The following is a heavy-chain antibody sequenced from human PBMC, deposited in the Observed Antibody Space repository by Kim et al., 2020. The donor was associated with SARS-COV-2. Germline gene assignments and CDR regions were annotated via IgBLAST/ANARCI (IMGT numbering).Heavy chain of an antibody. V-gene: IGHV3-74*01. Sequence: GGSLRLSCAASGFTLRSYWMYWVRQAPGKGLVWVSCINSDGSSTSYADSVKGRFTISRDNAKNTLYLQMNSLRAEDTAVYYCARDLVSHSFGEINWGQGTLVTVSS. CDR3: ARDLVSHSFGEIN. J-gene: IGHJ4*02. D-gene: IGHD3-10*01. CDR1: GFTLRSYW. CDR2: INSDGSST.